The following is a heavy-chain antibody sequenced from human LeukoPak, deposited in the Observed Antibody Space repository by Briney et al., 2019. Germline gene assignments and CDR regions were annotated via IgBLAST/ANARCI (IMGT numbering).Heavy chain of an antibody. CDR3: ARVPAPQYSSGWYFDY. J-gene: IGHJ4*02. CDR2: IYHSGST. Sequence: SETLSLTCAVSGGSISSGNWWSWVRQPPGKGLEWIGEIYHSGSTNYNPSLKSRVTISVDKSKNQFSLKLTSVTAADTAVYYCARVPAPQYSSGWYFDYWGQGTLVTVSS. V-gene: IGHV4-4*02. CDR1: GGSISSGNW. D-gene: IGHD6-19*01.